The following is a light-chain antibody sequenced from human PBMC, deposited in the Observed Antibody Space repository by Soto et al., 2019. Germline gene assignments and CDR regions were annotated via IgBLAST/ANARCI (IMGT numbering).Light chain of an antibody. CDR3: LQDNSYPWT. CDR1: QDIRNY. CDR2: GAS. Sequence: AIQMTQSPSSLSASVGDRVTISCRASQDIRNYLGWYHQKSGEAPKLLIYGASSLESGVPSRFSGSGSGTDFTLTISSLQAEDFATYYCLQDNSYPWTFGQGTKVEI. V-gene: IGKV1-6*01. J-gene: IGKJ1*01.